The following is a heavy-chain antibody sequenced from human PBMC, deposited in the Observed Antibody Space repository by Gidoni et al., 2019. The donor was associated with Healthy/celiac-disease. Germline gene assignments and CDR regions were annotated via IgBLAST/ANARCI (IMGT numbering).Heavy chain of an antibody. CDR3: AKDPHEYYDFWSGPTFFDY. CDR1: GFPFSSYG. CDR2: ISYDGSNK. Sequence: QVQLVESGGGVVQPGRSLRLSCAASGFPFSSYGMHWVRQAPGKGLEWVAVISYDGSNKYYADSVKGRFTISRDNSKNTLYLQMNSLRAEDTAVYYCAKDPHEYYDFWSGPTFFDYWGQGTLVTVSS. J-gene: IGHJ4*02. V-gene: IGHV3-30*18. D-gene: IGHD3-3*01.